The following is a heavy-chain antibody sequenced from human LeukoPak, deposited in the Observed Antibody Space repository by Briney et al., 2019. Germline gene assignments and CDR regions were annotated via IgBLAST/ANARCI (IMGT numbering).Heavy chain of an antibody. CDR1: GFTFSSYA. CDR2: ISGSGSGGST. V-gene: IGHV3-23*01. J-gene: IGHJ4*02. CDR3: AKSSPPPLRY. Sequence: PGGSLRLSCVASGFTFSSYAMSWVRQAPGKGLEWVSAISGSGSGGSTYYADSVKRRFTISRDNSKNTLYLQMNSLRAEDTAVYYCAKSSPPPLRYWGQGTLVTVSS.